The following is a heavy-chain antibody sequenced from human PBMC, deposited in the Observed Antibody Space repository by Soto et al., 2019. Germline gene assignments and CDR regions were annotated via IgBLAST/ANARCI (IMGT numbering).Heavy chain of an antibody. V-gene: IGHV2-26*01. Sequence: QVTLKESGPVLVKPTETLTLTCTVSGFSLSDPRMCVSWIRQPPGKALEWLAHIFSTDDKSYSTSLKSRLTISMDTSKSQVVLTLTNMDPVDTATYYCARVVGDNSGYKYWGQGALVTVSS. CDR3: ARVVGDNSGYKY. J-gene: IGHJ4*02. CDR2: IFSTDDK. CDR1: GFSLSDPRMC. D-gene: IGHD3-9*01.